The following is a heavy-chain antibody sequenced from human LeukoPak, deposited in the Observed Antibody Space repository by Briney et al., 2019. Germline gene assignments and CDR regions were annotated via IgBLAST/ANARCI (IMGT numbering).Heavy chain of an antibody. J-gene: IGHJ5*01. D-gene: IGHD3-3*01. V-gene: IGHV3-23*01. CDR2: ISGNGGST. CDR1: VFSFSIYA. CDR3: VKGSERYDFWRFDF. Sequence: GGSLRLSCEASVFSFSIYAMSWVRQAPGKGLEWVSSISGNGGSTYYANSVRGRSTIARDNSNNKLYKEMNSMAEENTVLYYCVKGSERYDFWRFDFWGRGTLVTVSS.